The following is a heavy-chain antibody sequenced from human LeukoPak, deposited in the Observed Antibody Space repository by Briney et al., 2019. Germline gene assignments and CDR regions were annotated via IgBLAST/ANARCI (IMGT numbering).Heavy chain of an antibody. D-gene: IGHD3-10*01. CDR2: INHSGST. Sequence: SETRSLTCAVYGGSFSGYYWSWIRQPPGKGLEWIGEINHSGSTNYNPSLKSRVTISVDTSKNQFSLKLSSVTAADTAVYYCARGLRVRGVITSYYYYGMDVWGKGTTVTVSS. CDR1: GGSFSGYY. CDR3: ARGLRVRGVITSYYYYGMDV. V-gene: IGHV4-34*01. J-gene: IGHJ6*04.